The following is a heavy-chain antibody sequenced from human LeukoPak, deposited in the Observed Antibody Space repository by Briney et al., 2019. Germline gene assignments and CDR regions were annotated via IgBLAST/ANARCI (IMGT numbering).Heavy chain of an antibody. J-gene: IGHJ4*02. CDR1: GYTFTSYG. CDR2: IIPIFGTA. Sequence: ASVKVSCKASGYTFTSYGISWVRQAPGQGLEWMGGIIPIFGTANYAQKFQGRVTITADESTSTAYMELSSLRSEDTAVYYCARGDYYDSSGSRSGFDYWGQGTLVTVSS. CDR3: ARGDYYDSSGSRSGFDY. V-gene: IGHV1-69*13. D-gene: IGHD3-22*01.